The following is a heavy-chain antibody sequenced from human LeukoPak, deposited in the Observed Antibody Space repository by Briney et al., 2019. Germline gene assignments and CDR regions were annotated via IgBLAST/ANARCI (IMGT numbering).Heavy chain of an antibody. Sequence: ASVKVSCKASGYTFTGYYMHWVRQAPGQGLEWMGWINPNSGGTNYAQKFQGRVTMTRDTSISTAYMELSRLRSDDTAVYYCARVVRCSSTSCYRRGHFDYWGQGTLVTVSS. V-gene: IGHV1-2*02. CDR1: GYTFTGYY. CDR2: INPNSGGT. CDR3: ARVVRCSSTSCYRRGHFDY. D-gene: IGHD2-2*02. J-gene: IGHJ4*02.